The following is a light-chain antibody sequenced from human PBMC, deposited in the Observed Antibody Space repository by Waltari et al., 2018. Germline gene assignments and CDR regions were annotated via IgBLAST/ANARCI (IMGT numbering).Light chain of an antibody. CDR1: NIGTLN. V-gene: IGLV3-21*02. CDR2: DDS. Sequence: SFVLTQSPSISVAPGQTARISCGGDNIGTLNVYSYQQKPGQAPVLVLFDDSDRPSGIPERFSGSNSGDTATLTISGVEAGDEADYFCQVWDASGDQAVFGGGTKLTVL. J-gene: IGLJ2*01. CDR3: QVWDASGDQAV.